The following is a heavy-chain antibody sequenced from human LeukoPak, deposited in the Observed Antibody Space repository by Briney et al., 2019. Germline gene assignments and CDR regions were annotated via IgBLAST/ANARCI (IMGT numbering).Heavy chain of an antibody. D-gene: IGHD3-10*01. Sequence: SETLSLTCAVYGGSFSGYYWSWIRQPPGKGLEWIGEINHSGSTNYNPSLKSRGTISVDTSKSQFSLKLSSVTAAGTAVYYCARGRYYGSGSYYTNYWGQGTLVTVSS. V-gene: IGHV4-34*01. CDR3: ARGRYYGSGSYYTNY. J-gene: IGHJ4*02. CDR2: INHSGST. CDR1: GGSFSGYY.